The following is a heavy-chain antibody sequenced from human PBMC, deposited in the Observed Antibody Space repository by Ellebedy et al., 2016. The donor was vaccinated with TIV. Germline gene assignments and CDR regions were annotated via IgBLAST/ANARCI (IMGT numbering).Heavy chain of an antibody. CDR1: GFTFSSYW. V-gene: IGHV3-7*04. D-gene: IGHD3-10*01. CDR3: ARGGEPFDF. CDR2: IKKDGGER. J-gene: IGHJ4*02. Sequence: GGSLRLSXAASGFTFSSYWMSWVRQAPGKGLEWVANIKKDGGERYYADSVKGRFTISRDNTRNSLFLEMNSLRGDDTAVYYCARGGEPFDFWGQGTLVSVSS.